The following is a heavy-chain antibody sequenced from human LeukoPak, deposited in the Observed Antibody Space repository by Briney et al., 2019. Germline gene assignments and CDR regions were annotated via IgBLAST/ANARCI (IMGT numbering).Heavy chain of an antibody. CDR2: IFYTGST. D-gene: IGHD4-23*01. CDR1: GGSISSYY. CDR3: ARPTYDYGGNSGGGGADFDI. Sequence: SETLSLTCTVSGGSISSYYWSWIRQPPGKGLEWVGYIFYTGSTNYNPSLQSRVTISVDTSKNQFSLKLSSVTAADTAVYYCARPTYDYGGNSGGGGADFDIWGQGTMVTVSS. V-gene: IGHV4-59*08. J-gene: IGHJ3*02.